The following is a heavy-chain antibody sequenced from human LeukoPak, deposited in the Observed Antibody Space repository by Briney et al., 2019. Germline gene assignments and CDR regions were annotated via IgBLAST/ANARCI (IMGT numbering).Heavy chain of an antibody. J-gene: IGHJ4*02. V-gene: IGHV3-21*04. CDR2: ISSSGTYK. Sequence: GGSLRLSCAASGFTFNTYSMNWVRQAPGKGLEWVSSISSSGTYKYYTDSVKGRFTISRDNAKNSLYLQMNSLRAEDTAVYYCARGRVDTAMVHFDYWGQGTLVTVSS. CDR1: GFTFNTYS. D-gene: IGHD5-18*01. CDR3: ARGRVDTAMVHFDY.